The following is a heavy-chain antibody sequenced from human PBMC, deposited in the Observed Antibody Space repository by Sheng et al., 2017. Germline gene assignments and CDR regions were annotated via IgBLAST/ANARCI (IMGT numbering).Heavy chain of an antibody. Sequence: EVQLVESGGGLVKPGGSLRLSCAASGFVFSDYSMNWVRQAPGKGLEWVSSISSLNTYIYYADSVKGRFTISRDNAKKSLYLQMNSLRAEDTALYYCARGRTYSGNYYLPFDSWGQGNAGHRLL. D-gene: IGHD1-26*01. CDR3: ARGRTYSGNYYLPFDS. V-gene: IGHV3-21*01. CDR1: GFVFSDYS. J-gene: IGHJ4*02. CDR2: ISSLNTYI.